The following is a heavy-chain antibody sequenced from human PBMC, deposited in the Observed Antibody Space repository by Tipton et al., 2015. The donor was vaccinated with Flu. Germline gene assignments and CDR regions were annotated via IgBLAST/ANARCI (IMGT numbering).Heavy chain of an antibody. CDR1: GGSISSGGYY. Sequence: TLSLTCTVSGGSISSGGYYWRWVPPPPGEGLEGVGDIYHTGSTNYNPSLKGRVSISMDTSTNQFSLKLNSATAADTAVYSCGRGALGTNCSGGRCHRYYYGMDVWGQGTTVIVSS. CDR2: IYHTGST. D-gene: IGHD2-15*01. V-gene: IGHV4-31*03. J-gene: IGHJ6*02. CDR3: GRGALGTNCSGGRCHRYYYGMDV.